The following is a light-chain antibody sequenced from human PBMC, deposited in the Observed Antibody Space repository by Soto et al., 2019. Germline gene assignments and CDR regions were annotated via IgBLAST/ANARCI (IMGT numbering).Light chain of an antibody. V-gene: IGKV3-15*01. Sequence: EIVMTQSPATLSVSPGERATLSCRASQSVSSNLAWYQQKPGQAPRLLIYGASTRATGIPAMFSGSGSGTEFTLTISSLQSEDFAVYSCQQYNSYSEAFGQGTKVDIK. J-gene: IGKJ1*01. CDR3: QQYNSYSEA. CDR2: GAS. CDR1: QSVSSN.